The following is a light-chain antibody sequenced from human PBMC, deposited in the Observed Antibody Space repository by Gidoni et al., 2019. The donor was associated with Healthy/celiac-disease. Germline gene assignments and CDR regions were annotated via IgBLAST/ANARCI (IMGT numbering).Light chain of an antibody. CDR3: NSRDSSGNQHWV. CDR2: GKN. J-gene: IGLJ3*02. V-gene: IGLV3-19*01. Sequence: SSELTQDPAVSVALGQTVRITCQGDSLRSYYASWYQQKPGQAPVLVIYGKNNRPSGIPDRFSGSSSGNTASLTITRAQAEDEADYYCNSRDSSGNQHWVFGGGTKLTVL. CDR1: SLRSYY.